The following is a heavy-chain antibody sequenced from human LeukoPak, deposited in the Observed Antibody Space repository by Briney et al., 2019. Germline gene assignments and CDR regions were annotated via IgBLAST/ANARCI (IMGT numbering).Heavy chain of an antibody. V-gene: IGHV4-4*07. Sequence: SETLSLTCTVSGGSISRYYWSWIRQPAGKGLEWVGRIYISGTTNYNPSLKSRITMSVDTSRNQFSLNLSSMTAADTAVYYCARDFQGYCSSTSCYTAYYYYYYMDVWGKGTTVTVSS. CDR1: GGSISRYY. CDR3: ARDFQGYCSSTSCYTAYYYYYYMDV. D-gene: IGHD2-2*02. J-gene: IGHJ6*03. CDR2: IYISGTT.